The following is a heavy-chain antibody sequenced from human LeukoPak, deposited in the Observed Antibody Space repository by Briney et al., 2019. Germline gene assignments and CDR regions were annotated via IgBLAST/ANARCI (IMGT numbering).Heavy chain of an antibody. J-gene: IGHJ3*02. CDR1: GGSISNYY. Sequence: SETLSLTCTVSGGSISNYYWSWIRQPPGKGLDWIGYIYYSGSTNYSPSFKSRVTISIDTSKNQFSLRLSSVTAADTAVYYCATPRGSGSYAYDAFDIWGQGTMVTVSS. CDR3: ATPRGSGSYAYDAFDI. V-gene: IGHV4-59*08. CDR2: IYYSGST. D-gene: IGHD3-10*01.